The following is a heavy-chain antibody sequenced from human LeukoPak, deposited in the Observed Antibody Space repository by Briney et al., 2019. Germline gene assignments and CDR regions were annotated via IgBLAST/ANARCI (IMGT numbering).Heavy chain of an antibody. V-gene: IGHV4-34*01. Sequence: SETLSLTCAVYGGSFSGYYWSWIRQPPGKGLEWIGEINHSGSTNYIPSLKSRVTISVGTSKNQFSLKLSSVTAAGTAVYYCARGARKRTNDYWGQGTLVTVSS. CDR2: INHSGST. J-gene: IGHJ4*02. CDR3: ARGARKRTNDY. D-gene: IGHD1/OR15-1a*01. CDR1: GGSFSGYY.